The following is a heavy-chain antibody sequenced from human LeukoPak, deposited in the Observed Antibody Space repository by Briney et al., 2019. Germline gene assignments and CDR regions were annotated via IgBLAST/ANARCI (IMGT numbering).Heavy chain of an antibody. Sequence: GESLKISCKGSGYSFTNFWIGWVRQLPGKGLEWMGVIYPGDSDTRYSPSFRGQVTISADKSISTAYLQWSSLKASDTAMYYCASAIVGAPSPDYWGQGTLVTVSS. D-gene: IGHD1-26*01. V-gene: IGHV5-51*01. CDR3: ASAIVGAPSPDY. J-gene: IGHJ4*02. CDR1: GYSFTNFW. CDR2: IYPGDSDT.